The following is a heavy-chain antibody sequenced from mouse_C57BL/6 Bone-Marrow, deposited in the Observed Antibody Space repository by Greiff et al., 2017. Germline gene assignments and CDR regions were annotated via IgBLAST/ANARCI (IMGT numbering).Heavy chain of an antibody. CDR1: GYTFTSYG. J-gene: IGHJ1*03. D-gene: IGHD1-1*01. V-gene: IGHV1-81*01. CDR3: ARIYYYGSSHWYCDV. CDR2: IYPRSGNT. Sequence: QVQLQQSGAELARPGASVKLSCKASGYTFTSYGISWVKQSTGQGLEWIGEIYPRSGNTYYNEKFKGKATLTADKSSSTAYMELRSLTSEDSAVYFCARIYYYGSSHWYCDVWGTGTTVTVSS.